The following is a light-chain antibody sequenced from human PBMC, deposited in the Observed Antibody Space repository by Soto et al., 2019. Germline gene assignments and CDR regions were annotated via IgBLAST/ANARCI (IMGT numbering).Light chain of an antibody. CDR1: QNINNW. Sequence: DIQMTQSPSTLSASVGDRVTITCRASQNINNWLAWYQQKPGKAPKLLIYKASSLESGVPSRFSGSGSGTEFTLTSSSLQPDDFATYYCQQYNSYSTTFGQGNKLEIK. CDR2: KAS. CDR3: QQYNSYSTT. J-gene: IGKJ2*01. V-gene: IGKV1-5*03.